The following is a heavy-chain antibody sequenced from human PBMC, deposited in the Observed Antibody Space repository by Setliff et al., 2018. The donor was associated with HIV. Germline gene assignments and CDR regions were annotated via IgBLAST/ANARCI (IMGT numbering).Heavy chain of an antibody. CDR3: ARAYYDSVWGSHRYRFYYFDY. CDR2: INPSDNRT. V-gene: IGHV1-46*02. CDR1: GYTFNNYY. Sequence: ASVKVSCKASGYTFNNYYMHWVRQAPGQGLEWMGIINPSDNRTYYAQKFQGRVTMTWDTSTSSVYMELRSLRSEDTAVYYCARAYYDSVWGSHRYRFYYFDYWGQGSLVTVSS. D-gene: IGHD3-16*02. J-gene: IGHJ4*02.